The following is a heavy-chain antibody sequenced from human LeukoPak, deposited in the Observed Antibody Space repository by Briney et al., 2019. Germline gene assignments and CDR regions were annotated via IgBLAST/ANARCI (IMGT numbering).Heavy chain of an antibody. J-gene: IGHJ5*02. V-gene: IGHV4-61*02. CDR3: AREPPFGRYNWFDP. CDR2: IYTSGRT. D-gene: IGHD3-16*01. CDR1: GGTISSGSYY. Sequence: PSQTLSLTCTVSGGTISSGSYYWSWIRQPAGKGLEWIGRIYTSGRTNYNPSLKSRVTISVDTSKNQFSLKLSSVTAADSAVYYCAREPPFGRYNWFDPWGQGTLVTVSS.